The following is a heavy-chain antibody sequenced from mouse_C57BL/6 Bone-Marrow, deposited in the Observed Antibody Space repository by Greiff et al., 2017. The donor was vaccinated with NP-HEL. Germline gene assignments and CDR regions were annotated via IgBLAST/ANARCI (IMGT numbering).Heavy chain of an antibody. Sequence: VQLQQSGAELVRPGASVTLSCKASGYTFTDYEMHWVKQTPVHGLEWIGAIDPETGGTAYNQKFKGKAILTADKSSSTAYLELRSLTSEDSAVYYCTRGDDYELDYWGQGTTLTVSS. CDR2: IDPETGGT. CDR1: GYTFTDYE. CDR3: TRGDDYELDY. V-gene: IGHV1-15*01. J-gene: IGHJ2*01. D-gene: IGHD2-4*01.